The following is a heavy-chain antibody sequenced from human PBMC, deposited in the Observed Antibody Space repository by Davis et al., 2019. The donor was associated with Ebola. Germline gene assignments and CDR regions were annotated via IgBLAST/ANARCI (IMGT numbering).Heavy chain of an antibody. Sequence: SVKVSCKASGGTFSSYAISWVRQAPGQGLEWMGGIIPIFGTANYAQKFQGRVTITADESTSTAYMELSSLRSEDTAVYYCARVEPPSPQQLGAFDIWGQGTMVTVSS. CDR1: GGTFSSYA. CDR2: IIPIFGTA. J-gene: IGHJ3*02. V-gene: IGHV1-69*13. CDR3: ARVEPPSPQQLGAFDI. D-gene: IGHD6-13*01.